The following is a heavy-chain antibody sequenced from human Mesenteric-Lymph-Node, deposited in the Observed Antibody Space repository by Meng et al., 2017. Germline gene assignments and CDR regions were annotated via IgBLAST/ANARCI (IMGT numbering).Heavy chain of an antibody. CDR3: ARDKGVTCLDT. D-gene: IGHD3-10*01. CDR1: GLTFSKSG. J-gene: IGHJ5*01. V-gene: IGHV3-30*02. CDR2: IWSDGSSK. Sequence: QLALVDSGGGVVQPWLSLRLSCAASGLTFSKSGMHWVPQAPGKGLEWVAFIWSDGSSKYYADSVKGRFTISRDNSKNTVSLQMDSLRVEDTAVYYCARDKGVTCLDTWGQGTLVTVSS.